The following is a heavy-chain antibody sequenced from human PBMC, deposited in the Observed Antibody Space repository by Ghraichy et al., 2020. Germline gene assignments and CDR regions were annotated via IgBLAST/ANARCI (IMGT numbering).Heavy chain of an antibody. V-gene: IGHV1-69*04. CDR3: ARDSVDTAMGSLNPGY. J-gene: IGHJ4*02. CDR2: IIPILGIA. D-gene: IGHD5-18*01. Sequence: SVKVSCKASGGTFSSYAISWVRQAPGQGLEWMGRIIPILGIANYAQKFQGRVTITADKSTSTAYMELSSLRSEDTAVYYCARDSVDTAMGSLNPGYWGQGTLVTVSS. CDR1: GGTFSSYA.